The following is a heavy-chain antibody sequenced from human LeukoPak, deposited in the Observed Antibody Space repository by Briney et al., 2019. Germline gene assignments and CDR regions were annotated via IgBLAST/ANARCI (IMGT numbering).Heavy chain of an antibody. D-gene: IGHD3-3*01. CDR1: GFTFDDYA. V-gene: IGHV3-9*01. Sequence: SGGSLRLSCAASGFTFDDYAMNWVRQAPGKGLEWVSGISWNSGDIGYADSVKGRFTISRDNAKNSLYLQMNSLRAEDTALYYCAKSSTRVGVTCFDPWGQGTLVTVSS. J-gene: IGHJ5*02. CDR2: ISWNSGDI. CDR3: AKSSTRVGVTCFDP.